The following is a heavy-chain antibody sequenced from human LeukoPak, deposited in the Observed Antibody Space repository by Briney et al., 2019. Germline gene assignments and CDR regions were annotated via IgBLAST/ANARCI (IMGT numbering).Heavy chain of an antibody. CDR2: MYSSGST. CDR1: GVSISSYY. D-gene: IGHD3-3*02. J-gene: IGHJ3*02. V-gene: IGHV4-59*12. CDR3: ARERIRPSLGSDAFDI. Sequence: SETLSLTCTVSGVSISSYYWSWIRQPPGKGPEWIGYMYSSGSTNYTPSLKSRVTISGDTSKNQFSLKLTSVTAADTAVYYCARERIRPSLGSDAFDIWGQGTMVTVSS.